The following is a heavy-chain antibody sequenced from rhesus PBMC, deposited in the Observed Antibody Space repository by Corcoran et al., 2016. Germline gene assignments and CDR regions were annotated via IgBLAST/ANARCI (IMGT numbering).Heavy chain of an antibody. Sequence: QVQLQESGPGLVKPSETLSLTCAVSGGSISSDYNSWSWIRQPPGKGLEWIGYLTYTGSTNSNPSLKSRVTFSRDTSKNQFSLKLTSVTAADSAVYYCVKHSVSVYGSFDYWGQGVLVTVSS. D-gene: IGHD3-22*01. CDR1: GGSISSDYNS. V-gene: IGHV4-122*02. J-gene: IGHJ4*01. CDR3: VKHSVSVYGSFDY. CDR2: LTYTGST.